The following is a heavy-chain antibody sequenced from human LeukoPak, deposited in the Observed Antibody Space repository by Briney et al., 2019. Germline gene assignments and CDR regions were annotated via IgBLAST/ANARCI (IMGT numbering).Heavy chain of an antibody. CDR3: ARYCSSTSCYPWFDP. Sequence: PSETLSLTCTVSAGSISTMSYYWGWVRQPPGKGLEWIGSIYYSGSTYYNPSLMSRVTISVDTSKNQFSLKLSSVTAADTAVYYCARYCSSTSCYPWFDPWGQGTLVTVSS. CDR1: AGSISTMSYY. D-gene: IGHD2-2*01. CDR2: IYYSGST. V-gene: IGHV4-39*07. J-gene: IGHJ5*02.